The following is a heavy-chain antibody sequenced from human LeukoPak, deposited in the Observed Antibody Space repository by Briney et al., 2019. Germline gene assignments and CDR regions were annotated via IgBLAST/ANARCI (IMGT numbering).Heavy chain of an antibody. D-gene: IGHD2-2*01. CDR3: AKDGRTLGYCSSTSCWNRDY. V-gene: IGHV3-66*01. J-gene: IGHJ4*02. Sequence: QPGGSLRLSCAASGFTVSSNYMSWVRQAPGKGLEWVSVIYSGGSTYYADSVKGRFTISRDNSKNTLYLQMNSLRAEDTAVYYCAKDGRTLGYCSSTSCWNRDYWGQGTLVTVSS. CDR2: IYSGGST. CDR1: GFTVSSNY.